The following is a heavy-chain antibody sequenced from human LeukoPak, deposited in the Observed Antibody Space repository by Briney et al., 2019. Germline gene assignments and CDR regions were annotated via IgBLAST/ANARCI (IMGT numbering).Heavy chain of an antibody. CDR2: ISSSGSTI. Sequence: PGGSLRLSCVASGFTFTNNWMNWVRQAPGKGLEWVSYISSSGSTIYYADSVKGRFTISRDNAKNSLYLQMNSLRAEDTAVYYCAELGITMIGGVWGKGTTVTISS. J-gene: IGHJ6*04. CDR1: GFTFTNNW. CDR3: AELGITMIGGV. V-gene: IGHV3-48*04. D-gene: IGHD3-10*02.